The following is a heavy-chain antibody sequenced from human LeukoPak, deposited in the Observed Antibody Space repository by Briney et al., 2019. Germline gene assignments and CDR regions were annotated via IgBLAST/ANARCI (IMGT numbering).Heavy chain of an antibody. D-gene: IGHD3-3*01. J-gene: IGHJ5*02. CDR2: ISSSSSYI. V-gene: IGHV3-21*04. Sequence: PGGSLRLSCAASGFTFSSYSMNWVRQAPGKGLEWVSSISSSSSYIYYADSVKGRFTISRDNAKNSLYLQMNSLRAEDTAVYYCARAEGLLEWLPIGPNWFDPWGQGTLVTVSS. CDR1: GFTFSSYS. CDR3: ARAEGLLEWLPIGPNWFDP.